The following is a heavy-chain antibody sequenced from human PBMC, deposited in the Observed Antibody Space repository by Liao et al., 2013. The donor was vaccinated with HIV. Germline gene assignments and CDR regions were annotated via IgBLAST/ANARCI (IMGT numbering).Heavy chain of an antibody. Sequence: QVQLQESGSGLVKPSETLSLTCTVSGDSVSNYYWSWIRQPPGKGLEWIGYIYYSGDTYYNPSLKSRVTMSLDTSRNQFSLKLSSVTAADTAVYYCARKGRVAVRGAYPLRYWGQGTLVTVSS. CDR2: IYYSGDT. CDR3: ARKGRVAVRGAYPLRY. CDR1: GDSVSNYY. D-gene: IGHD2-15*01. V-gene: IGHV4-59*02. J-gene: IGHJ4*02.